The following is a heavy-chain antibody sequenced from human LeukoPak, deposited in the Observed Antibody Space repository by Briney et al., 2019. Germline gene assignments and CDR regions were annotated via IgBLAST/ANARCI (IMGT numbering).Heavy chain of an antibody. CDR1: GFTFSSYA. V-gene: IGHV3-30*04. Sequence: PGGSLRLSCAASGFTFSSYAMHWVRQAPGKGLEWVGIMSNSGENTFYGEAVKGRFTISRDNAKNSLYLQMNSLRAGDTAVYYCAREVLDIVVVVAETHYYYYMDVWGKGTTVTISS. CDR3: AREVLDIVVVVAETHYYYYMDV. J-gene: IGHJ6*03. CDR2: MSNSGENT. D-gene: IGHD2-15*01.